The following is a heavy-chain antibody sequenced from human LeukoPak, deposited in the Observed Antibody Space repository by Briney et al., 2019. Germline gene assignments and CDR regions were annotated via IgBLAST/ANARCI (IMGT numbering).Heavy chain of an antibody. CDR3: ARDFRSGWPPV. CDR2: IYYSGST. V-gene: IGHV4-59*01. D-gene: IGHD6-19*01. CDR1: GGSSSSYY. J-gene: IGHJ4*02. Sequence: SETLSLTCTVSGGSSSSYYWSWLRQPPGKGLEWIGYIYYSGSTNYNPSLKSRVTISVDTSKNQFSLKLSSVTAADTAVYYCARDFRSGWPPVWGQGTLVTVSS.